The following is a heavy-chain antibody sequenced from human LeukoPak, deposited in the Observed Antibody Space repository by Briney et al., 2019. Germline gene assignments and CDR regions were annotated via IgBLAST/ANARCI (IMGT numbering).Heavy chain of an antibody. J-gene: IGHJ4*02. D-gene: IGHD3-22*01. CDR2: ISAYNGNT. V-gene: IGHV1-18*01. Sequence: ASVKVSCKASGYTFTSYGISWVRQAPGQGLEWMGWISAYNGNTNYAQKLQGRVTMTTDTSTSTAYMELRSLRSDDTAVYYCAGGYYYDSSGYYEGYYFDYWGQGTLVTVSS. CDR1: GYTFTSYG. CDR3: AGGYYYDSSGYYEGYYFDY.